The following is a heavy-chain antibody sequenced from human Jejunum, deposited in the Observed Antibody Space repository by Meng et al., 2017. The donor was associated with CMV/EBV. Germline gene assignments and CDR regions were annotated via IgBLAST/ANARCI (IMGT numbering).Heavy chain of an antibody. CDR2: TNPDGIST. J-gene: IGHJ4*02. V-gene: IGHV3-74*01. CDR1: GFTFRTYY. Sequence: ASGFTFRTYYMHWVRQAPGTGLVWVSRTNPDGISTTYADSVKGRFTISRDNAKNTLYLQMNSLRAEDTAVYYCASGVYNSAYYFDYWGQGTLVTVSS. CDR3: ASGVYNSAYYFDY. D-gene: IGHD5-24*01.